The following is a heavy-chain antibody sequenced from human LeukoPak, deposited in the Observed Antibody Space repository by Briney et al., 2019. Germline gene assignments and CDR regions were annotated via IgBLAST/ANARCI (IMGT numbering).Heavy chain of an antibody. J-gene: IGHJ4*02. CDR1: GGSISSSSYY. CDR2: IYYSGST. D-gene: IGHD6-13*01. CDR3: ARLKIAAAGYNYFDY. Sequence: SETLSLTCTVSGGSISSSSYYWGWIRQPPGKGLEWIGSIYYSGSTYYNPSLKSRVTISVDTSKNQFSLKLSSVTAADTAVYYCARLKIAAAGYNYFDYWGQGTLVTVSS. V-gene: IGHV4-39*01.